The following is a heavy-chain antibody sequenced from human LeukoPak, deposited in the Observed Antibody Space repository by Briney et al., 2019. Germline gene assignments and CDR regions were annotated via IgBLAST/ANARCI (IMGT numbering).Heavy chain of an antibody. CDR3: ARVPMIDALDI. V-gene: IGHV3-53*01. CDR1: GFTVSSNY. J-gene: IGHJ3*02. Sequence: PGGSLRLSCAASGFTVSSNYMSWVPQAPEKGLEWVSVIYSGGSTYYADSVKGRFTISRDNSKNTLYLQTNSLRAEDTAVYYCARVPMIDALDIWGQGTMVTVSS. D-gene: IGHD3-22*01. CDR2: IYSGGST.